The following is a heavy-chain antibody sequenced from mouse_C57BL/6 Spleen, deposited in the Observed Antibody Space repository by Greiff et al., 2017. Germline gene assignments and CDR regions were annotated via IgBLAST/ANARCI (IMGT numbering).Heavy chain of an antibody. J-gene: IGHJ4*01. V-gene: IGHV5-6*02. CDR1: GFTFSSYG. CDR3: ARRNEIYAMDY. CDR2: ISSGGSYT. Sequence: DVKLVESGGDLVKPGGSLKLSCAASGFTFSSYGMSWVRQTPDKRLEWVATISSGGSYTYYPDSVKGRFTISRDNAKNTLYLQMSSLKSEDTAMYYCARRNEIYAMDYWGQGTSVTVSS.